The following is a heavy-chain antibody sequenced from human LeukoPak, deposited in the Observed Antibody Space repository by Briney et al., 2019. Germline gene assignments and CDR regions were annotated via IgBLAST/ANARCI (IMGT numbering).Heavy chain of an antibody. Sequence: PGGSLRLSCAASGFTVSSNYMSWVRLAPGKGLEWVSYISSSGSTTYYVDSVKDRFTISRDNARNSLYLQMNSLRAEDTAVYYCTVGNWGLPFDHWGQGTLVTVSS. CDR2: ISSSGSTT. J-gene: IGHJ4*02. D-gene: IGHD7-27*01. CDR3: TVGNWGLPFDH. V-gene: IGHV3-48*01. CDR1: GFTVSSNY.